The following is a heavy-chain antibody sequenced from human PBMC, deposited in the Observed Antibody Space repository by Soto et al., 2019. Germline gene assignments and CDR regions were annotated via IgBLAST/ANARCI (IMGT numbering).Heavy chain of an antibody. V-gene: IGHV3-74*03. CDR3: ARDIGRSDGS. D-gene: IGHD3-10*01. Sequence: PGGSLRLSCAASGFTFSSYWMHWVRQAPGKRLVWVLRINCDGSTTTYADSVKGRFTISRDNAKNTLYLQMDSLRAEDTAIYYCARDIGRSDGSWGQGTLVTVS. J-gene: IGHJ4*02. CDR2: INCDGSTT. CDR1: GFTFSSYW.